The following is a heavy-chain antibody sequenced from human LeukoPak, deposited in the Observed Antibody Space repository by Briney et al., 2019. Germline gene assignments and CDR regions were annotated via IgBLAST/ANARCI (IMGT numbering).Heavy chain of an antibody. J-gene: IGHJ4*02. Sequence: GGSLRLSCAASGFTFSSYEMTWVRQAPGKGLEWVSYISSSGSTIYYADSVKGRFTISRDNAKNSLYLQMNSLRAEDTAVYYCARQRGDILTGYYMPRGFDYWGQGTLVTVSS. CDR3: ARQRGDILTGYYMPRGFDY. CDR2: ISSSGSTI. CDR1: GFTFSSYE. V-gene: IGHV3-48*03. D-gene: IGHD3-9*01.